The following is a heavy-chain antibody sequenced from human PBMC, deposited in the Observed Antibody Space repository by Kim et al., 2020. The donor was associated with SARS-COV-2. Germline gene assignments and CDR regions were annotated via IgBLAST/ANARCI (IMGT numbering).Heavy chain of an antibody. Sequence: GGSLRLSCAASGFSSDDSAIDWVRQAPGKGLVWIAGISWNGRSIGYSDSVKGRFTISIDNAKNSLYLQMYSLRSEDTAFYYCANDIYDSLWFVAFDSCSQGTLLTVSS. CDR3: ANDIYDSLWFVAFDS. J-gene: IGHJ5*01. CDR1: GFSSDDSA. V-gene: IGHV3-9*02. D-gene: IGHD3-10*01. CDR2: ISWNGRSI.